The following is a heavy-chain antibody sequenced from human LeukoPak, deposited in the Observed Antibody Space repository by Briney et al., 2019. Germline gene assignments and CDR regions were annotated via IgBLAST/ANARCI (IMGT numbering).Heavy chain of an antibody. CDR3: ARVGTTVTNRPHFDY. J-gene: IGHJ4*02. D-gene: IGHD4-17*01. Sequence: SETLSLTCAVYGGSFSGYYWSWIRQPPGKGLEWIGEINHSGSTNYNPSLKSRVTISVDTSKNQFSLKLSSLTAADTAVYYCARVGTTVTNRPHFDYWGQGTLVTVSS. CDR1: GGSFSGYY. CDR2: INHSGST. V-gene: IGHV4-34*01.